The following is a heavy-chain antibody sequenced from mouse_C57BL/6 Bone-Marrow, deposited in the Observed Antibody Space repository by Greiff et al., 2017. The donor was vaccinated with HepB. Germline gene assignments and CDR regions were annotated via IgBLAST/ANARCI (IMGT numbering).Heavy chain of an antibody. CDR1: GYTFTSYG. V-gene: IGHV1-81*01. CDR3: ARSRGGAY. D-gene: IGHD1-1*02. J-gene: IGHJ3*01. CDR2: IYPRSGNT. Sequence: QVQLQQSGAELARPGASVKLSCKASGYTFTSYGISWVKQRTGQGLEWIGEIYPRSGNTYYNEKFKGKATLTADKSSSTAYMELRSLTSEDSAVYFCARSRGGAYWGQGTLVTVSA.